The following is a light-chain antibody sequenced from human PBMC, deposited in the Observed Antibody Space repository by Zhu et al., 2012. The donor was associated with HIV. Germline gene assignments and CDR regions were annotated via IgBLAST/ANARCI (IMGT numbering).Light chain of an antibody. CDR1: QGIDSN. CDR3: QQLNTYPPNT. J-gene: IGKJ2*01. V-gene: IGKV1-9*01. Sequence: DIQLTQSPSFLSASVGDRVTITCRASQGIDSNLAWYQQKLAKAPKLLIYRASTLQSGVPSRFSGSGSGTESSLTISSLQPEDFATYYCQQLNTYPPNTFGQGTKLEIK. CDR2: RAS.